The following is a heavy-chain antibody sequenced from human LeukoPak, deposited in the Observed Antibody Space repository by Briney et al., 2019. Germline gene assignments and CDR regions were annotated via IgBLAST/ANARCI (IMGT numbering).Heavy chain of an antibody. Sequence: PGGSLRLSCAASGFTFSSDDMNWVRQAPGKGLEWISHISDSGSIYYADSVKGRFTIARDTARNSLYMHMNSLRAEDTAVYDCARDNGDDIWDSWGQGTLVTVSS. J-gene: IGHJ4*02. CDR1: GFTFSSDD. CDR2: ISDSGSI. V-gene: IGHV3-48*03. CDR3: ARDNGDDIWDS. D-gene: IGHD3-9*01.